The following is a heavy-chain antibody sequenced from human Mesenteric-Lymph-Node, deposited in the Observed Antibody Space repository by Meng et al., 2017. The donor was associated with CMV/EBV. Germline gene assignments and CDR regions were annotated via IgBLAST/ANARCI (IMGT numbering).Heavy chain of an antibody. CDR1: GGSISSSSYY. V-gene: IGHV4-39*07. Sequence: SETLSLTCTVSGGSISSSSYYWGWIREPPGKGLEWIGSIYYSGSTYYNPSLKSRVTISVDRSENQFSLKLSSVTAADPAVYYCARGVGCINGVCYTRWYFDLWGRGTLVTVSS. D-gene: IGHD2-8*01. CDR2: IYYSGST. J-gene: IGHJ2*01. CDR3: ARGVGCINGVCYTRWYFDL.